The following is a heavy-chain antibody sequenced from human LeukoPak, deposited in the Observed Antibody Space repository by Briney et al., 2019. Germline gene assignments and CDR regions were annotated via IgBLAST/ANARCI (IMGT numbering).Heavy chain of an antibody. D-gene: IGHD6-13*01. V-gene: IGHV4-59*01. CDR1: GGSISSYF. CDR3: ATSIAAAGTLDY. CDR2: IYNSGST. J-gene: IGHJ4*02. Sequence: PSETLSLTCTVSGGSISSYFWSWIRQPPGKEPECIGYIYNSGSTKYNPSLKSRVTISVDTSKNQFSLKLSSVATADTAVYYCATSIAAAGTLDYWGQGTLVTVS.